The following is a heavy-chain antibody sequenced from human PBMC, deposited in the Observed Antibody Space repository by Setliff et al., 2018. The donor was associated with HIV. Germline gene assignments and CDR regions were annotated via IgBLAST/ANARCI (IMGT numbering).Heavy chain of an antibody. CDR2: IIPIFGTA. D-gene: IGHD1-26*01. Sequence: SVKVSCKASGYRFYTYGISWVRQAPGQGLEWMGGIIPIFGTANYAQKFQGRVTITADESTNTSYMELSSLKTEDTAMYYCTQLGSSRYWGQGTLVTVSS. CDR3: TQLGSSRY. V-gene: IGHV1-69*13. CDR1: GYRFYTYG. J-gene: IGHJ4*02.